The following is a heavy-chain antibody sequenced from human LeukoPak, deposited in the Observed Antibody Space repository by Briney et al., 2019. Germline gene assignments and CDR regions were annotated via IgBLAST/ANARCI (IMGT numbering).Heavy chain of an antibody. CDR3: ARGTRHYDFWSGSIDY. CDR1: GYTFTSYG. J-gene: IGHJ4*02. D-gene: IGHD3-3*01. V-gene: IGHV1-18*01. Sequence: ASVKVSCKASGYTFTSYGISWVRQAPGQGLEWMGWISAYNGNTNYAQKLQGRVTMTTDTSTSTAYMELRSLRSDDTAVYYCARGTRHYDFWSGSIDYWGQGTLVTVSS. CDR2: ISAYNGNT.